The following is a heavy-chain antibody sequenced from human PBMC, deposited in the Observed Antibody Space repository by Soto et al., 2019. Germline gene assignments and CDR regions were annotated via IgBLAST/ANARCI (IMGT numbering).Heavy chain of an antibody. CDR2: IYSGGAT. V-gene: IGHV3-66*01. J-gene: IGHJ4*02. D-gene: IGHD1-1*01. Sequence: EVQLVESGGGLVQPGGSLRLSCAASGFTVSNNYMRWVRQAPGKGLEWVSLIYSGGATYYADSVKVRFTISRGNSKNTLYLQMNSLRAEDTAVYYCARDGTYNWVGGQGILVTVSS. CDR1: GFTVSNNY. CDR3: ARDGTYNWV.